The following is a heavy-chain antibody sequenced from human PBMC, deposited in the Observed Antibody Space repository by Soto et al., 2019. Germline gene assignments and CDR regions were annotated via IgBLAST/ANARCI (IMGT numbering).Heavy chain of an antibody. J-gene: IGHJ4*02. V-gene: IGHV3-30-3*01. CDR2: ISYDGTNK. CDR1: GFSFSISP. CDR3: ARDPKTSGGQHWAFNYFDS. D-gene: IGHD7-27*01. Sequence: GGSLRLSCAASGFSFSISPMHWVRQAPGKGPEWVALISYDGTNKFYADSVKGRFTISRDNSKSTLYLQVDSLRPEDAAVYYCARDPKTSGGQHWAFNYFDSWRQGTLVTGSS.